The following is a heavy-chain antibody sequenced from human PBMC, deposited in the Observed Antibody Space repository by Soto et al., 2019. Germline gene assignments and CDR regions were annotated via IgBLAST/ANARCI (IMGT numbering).Heavy chain of an antibody. V-gene: IGHV4-4*07. J-gene: IGHJ4*02. CDR2: IFASGRT. D-gene: IGHD4-17*01. CDR1: GGSISNDR. Sequence: QVQLQESGPGLVNPWETLSLTCTVSGGSISNDRWSWVRQPAGKGLEWIGRIFASGRTNYNPSLQRRVTMPVDTSKNQCSLTMTSLAAADTAVYDCTRGTFETTAPFYWVEGSPVTVS. CDR3: TRGTFETTAPFY.